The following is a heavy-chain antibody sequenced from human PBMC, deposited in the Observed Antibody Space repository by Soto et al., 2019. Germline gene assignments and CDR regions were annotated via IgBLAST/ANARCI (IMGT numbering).Heavy chain of an antibody. CDR1: GFTFSSYG. J-gene: IGHJ6*03. CDR3: ARSADYSNYYYYYYMDV. Sequence: QVQLVESGGGVVQPGRSLRLSCAASGFTFSSYGMHWVRQAPGKGLEWVAVIWYDGSNKYYADSVKGRFTISRDNSKNTLYLQMNSLRAEDTAVYYCARSADYSNYYYYYYMDVWGKGTTVTVSS. V-gene: IGHV3-33*01. D-gene: IGHD4-4*01. CDR2: IWYDGSNK.